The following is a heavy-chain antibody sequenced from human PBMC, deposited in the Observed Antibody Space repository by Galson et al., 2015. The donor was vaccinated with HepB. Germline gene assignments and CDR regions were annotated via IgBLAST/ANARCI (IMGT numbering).Heavy chain of an antibody. V-gene: IGHV3-23*01. CDR3: ASSSDPTRNWHFDL. CDR2: ITSSGGDT. Sequence: SLRLSCAASGFTFTRYAMTWVRQAPGKGLEWVSSITSSGGDTTYADSVRGRFTISRDISKSTLYVQMTSLTTEDTAVYYCASSSDPTRNWHFDLWGRGTLVIVSS. D-gene: IGHD6-19*01. J-gene: IGHJ2*01. CDR1: GFTFTRYA.